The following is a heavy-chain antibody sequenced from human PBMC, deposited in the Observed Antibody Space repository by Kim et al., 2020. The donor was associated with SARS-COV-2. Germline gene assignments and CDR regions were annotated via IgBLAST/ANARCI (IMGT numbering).Heavy chain of an antibody. CDR2: TYYRSKWYN. CDR3: ARDHQYSVDY. J-gene: IGHJ4*02. Sequence: SETLSLTCVISGDNVSGDSVAWNWIRQSPSRGLEWLGRTYYRSKWYNDYAVSVKGRITISPDTSKNQFSLLVNSVTPEDTAVYYCARDHQYSVDYLGQGTLVTVSS. V-gene: IGHV6-1*01. D-gene: IGHD4-4*01. CDR1: GDNVSGDSVA.